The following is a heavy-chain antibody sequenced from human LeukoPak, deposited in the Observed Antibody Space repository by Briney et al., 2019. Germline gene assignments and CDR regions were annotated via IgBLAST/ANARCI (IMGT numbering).Heavy chain of an antibody. J-gene: IGHJ4*02. V-gene: IGHV3-30-3*01. Sequence: GGSLRLSCAASGFTFSSYAMHWVRQAPGKGLEWVAVISYDGSNRYYADSVKGRFTTSRDNSKNTLYLQMNSLRAEDTAVYYCARGEITGTGFDYWGQGTLVTVSS. CDR3: ARGEITGTGFDY. CDR1: GFTFSSYA. D-gene: IGHD1-7*01. CDR2: ISYDGSNR.